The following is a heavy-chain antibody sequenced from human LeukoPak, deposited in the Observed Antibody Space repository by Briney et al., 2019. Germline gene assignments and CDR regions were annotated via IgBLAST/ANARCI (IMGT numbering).Heavy chain of an antibody. CDR2: INPNSGGT. J-gene: IGHJ4*02. CDR1: GYTFTGYY. Sequence: ASVKVSFKASGYTFTGYYMHWVRQAPGQGLEWRGWINPNSGGTNYAQKFQGRVTMTRDTSISTAYMELSRLRSDYTAVYYCARVGYSGSYRYLYYLDYWGQGTLVTVSS. D-gene: IGHD1-26*01. V-gene: IGHV1-2*02. CDR3: ARVGYSGSYRYLYYLDY.